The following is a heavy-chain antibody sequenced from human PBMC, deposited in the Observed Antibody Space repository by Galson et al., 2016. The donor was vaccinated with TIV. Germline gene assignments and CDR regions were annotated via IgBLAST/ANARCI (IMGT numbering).Heavy chain of an antibody. CDR1: GYTFTNYA. J-gene: IGHJ6*02. V-gene: IGHV1-3*01. D-gene: IGHD3-3*01. Sequence: SVKVSCKASGYTFTNYAMHWVRQAPGQRLEWMGWINAGNGNTRYSQQFQGRVTITRDTSSSTAYMDLSSLKSEDTAVYYCARGGVTTDFWSNYYPGGMDVWGQGTTVTVSS. CDR2: INAGNGNT. CDR3: ARGGVTTDFWSNYYPGGMDV.